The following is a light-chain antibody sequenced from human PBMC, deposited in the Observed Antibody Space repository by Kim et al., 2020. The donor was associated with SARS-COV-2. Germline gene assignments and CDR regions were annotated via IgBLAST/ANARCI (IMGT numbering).Light chain of an antibody. CDR1: QSISSW. CDR2: KAS. J-gene: IGKJ1*01. V-gene: IGKV1-5*03. Sequence: ASVGDRVTSTCRASQSISSWLAWYQQKPGKAPKLLIYKASSLESGVPSRFSGSGSGTEFTLTISSLQPDDFATYYCQQYNSYRGTFGQGTKVDIK. CDR3: QQYNSYRGT.